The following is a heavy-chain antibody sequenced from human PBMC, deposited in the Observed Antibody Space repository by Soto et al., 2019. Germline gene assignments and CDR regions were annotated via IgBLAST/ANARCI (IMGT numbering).Heavy chain of an antibody. CDR2: IIPLFGTT. V-gene: IGHV1-69*01. D-gene: IGHD6-13*01. Sequence: QVQLVQSGSEVKMPGSSVKVSCKTSGGTFSRHAINWVRQAPGQGLEWMGGIIPLFGTTTYAQKFKGRVTISADESKSTDSMELSSLTSEDSAVYYCARAAIHGSSWYFWFDTWGQGPLVTVSS. CDR3: ARAAIHGSSWYFWFDT. CDR1: GGTFSRHA. J-gene: IGHJ5*02.